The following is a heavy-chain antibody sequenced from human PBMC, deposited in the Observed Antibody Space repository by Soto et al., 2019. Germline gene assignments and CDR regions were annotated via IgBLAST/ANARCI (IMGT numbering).Heavy chain of an antibody. CDR3: GRVVEGATRHTDFDS. V-gene: IGHV4-30-4*01. CDR2: IYYSGGA. Sequence: PSETLSLTCTVSGGSISSGDYYWSWIRQPPGKGLEWIGYIYYSGGAHYNPSFKSRVTISVDTATNQVSLRMSSVTAADTAVYFCGRVVEGATRHTDFDSWGQGTLVTVSS. J-gene: IGHJ5*01. D-gene: IGHD2-21*01. CDR1: GGSISSGDYY.